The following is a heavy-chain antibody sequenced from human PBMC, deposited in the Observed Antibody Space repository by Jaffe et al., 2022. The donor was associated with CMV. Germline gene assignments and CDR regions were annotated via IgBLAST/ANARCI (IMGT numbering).Heavy chain of an antibody. Sequence: EVQLVESGGGLIQPGGSLRLSCAASGFTVSSNYMSWVRQAPGKGLEWVSVIYSGGSTYYADSVKGRFTISRDNSKNTLYLQMNSLRAEDTAVYYCARDRIGIVGATHYYYGMDVWGQGTTVTVSS. D-gene: IGHD1-26*01. CDR2: IYSGGST. CDR3: ARDRIGIVGATHYYYGMDV. J-gene: IGHJ6*02. V-gene: IGHV3-53*01. CDR1: GFTVSSNY.